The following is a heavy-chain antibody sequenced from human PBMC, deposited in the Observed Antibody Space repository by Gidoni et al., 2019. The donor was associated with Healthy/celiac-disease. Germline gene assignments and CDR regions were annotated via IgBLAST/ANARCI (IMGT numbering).Heavy chain of an antibody. V-gene: IGHV1-69*01. D-gene: IGHD6-6*01. CDR2: ITPIFGTA. Sequence: QGLEWMGGITPIFGTANYAQKFQGRVTITADESTSTAYMELSSLRSEDTAVYYCARVPEYSSSNWCDPWGQGTLVTVSS. CDR3: ARVPEYSSSNWCDP. J-gene: IGHJ5*02.